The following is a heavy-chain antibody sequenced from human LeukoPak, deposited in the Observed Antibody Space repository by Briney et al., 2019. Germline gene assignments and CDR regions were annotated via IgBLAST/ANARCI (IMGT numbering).Heavy chain of an antibody. CDR2: IYSGGST. CDR3: ARSPRRQEYYYDRSAPSAFDI. J-gene: IGHJ3*02. Sequence: GGSLRLSCAASGFTVSSNYMSWVRQAPGKGLEWVSVIYSGGSTYYADSVKGRFTISRDNSKNTLYLQMNSLRAEDTAVYYCARSPRRQEYYYDRSAPSAFDIGGQGTMVTVSS. CDR1: GFTVSSNY. D-gene: IGHD3-22*01. V-gene: IGHV3-66*01.